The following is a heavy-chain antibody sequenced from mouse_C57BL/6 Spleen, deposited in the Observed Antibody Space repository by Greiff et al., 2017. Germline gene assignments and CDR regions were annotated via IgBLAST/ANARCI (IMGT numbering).Heavy chain of an antibody. D-gene: IGHD2-12*01. V-gene: IGHV3-6*01. CDR3: ARDGAYDVGWYCDV. Sequence: DVKLQESGPGLVKPSQSLSLTCSVTGYSITSGYYWNWIRQFPGNKLEWMGYISYDGSNNYNPSLKNRISITRDTSKNQFFLKLNSVTTEDTATYYCARDGAYDVGWYCDVWGTGTTVTVSS. CDR2: ISYDGSN. J-gene: IGHJ1*03. CDR1: GYSITSGYY.